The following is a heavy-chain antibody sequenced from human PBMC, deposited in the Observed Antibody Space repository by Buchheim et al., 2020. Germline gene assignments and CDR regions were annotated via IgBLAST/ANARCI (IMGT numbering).Heavy chain of an antibody. Sequence: QVQLVESGGGVVQPGRSLRLSCAASGFTFSSYGMHWVRQAPGKGLEWVAVIWYDGSNKYYADSVKGRFTISRDNSKNTLYLQMNSLRAEDTAVYYCARDLYDSSGYYFRRGGFDYWGQGTL. CDR3: ARDLYDSSGYYFRRGGFDY. D-gene: IGHD3-22*01. V-gene: IGHV3-33*01. J-gene: IGHJ4*02. CDR2: IWYDGSNK. CDR1: GFTFSSYG.